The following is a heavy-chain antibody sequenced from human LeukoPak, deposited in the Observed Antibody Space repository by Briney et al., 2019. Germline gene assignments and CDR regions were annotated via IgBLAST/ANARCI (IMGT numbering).Heavy chain of an antibody. CDR2: IYYSGST. D-gene: IGHD3-3*01. CDR1: GGSISSSSYY. CDR3: ARHGDYDFWSGYYTDNYYYGMDV. Sequence: PSETLSLTCTVSGGSISSSSYYWGWIRQPPGKGLEWIGSIYYSGSTYYNPSLKSRDTISVDTSKNQFPLKLSSVTAADTAVYYCARHGDYDFWSGYYTDNYYYGMDVWGQGTTVTVSS. J-gene: IGHJ6*02. V-gene: IGHV4-39*01.